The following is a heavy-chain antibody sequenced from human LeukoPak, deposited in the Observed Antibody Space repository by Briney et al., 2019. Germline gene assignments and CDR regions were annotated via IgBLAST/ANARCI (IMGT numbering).Heavy chain of an antibody. CDR2: IHTSGTT. J-gene: IGHJ4*02. V-gene: IGHV4-4*07. CDR3: ARGPTIVTIFGVVKGYFDY. CDR1: GGSISSYY. Sequence: SETLSLTCTVSGGSISSYYWTWIRQPAGKGLEWIGRIHTSGTTNHNPSLKTRVTMSVDTSNNHFSLKLSSVTAADTAVYYCARGPTIVTIFGVVKGYFDYWGQGTLVTVSS. D-gene: IGHD3-3*01.